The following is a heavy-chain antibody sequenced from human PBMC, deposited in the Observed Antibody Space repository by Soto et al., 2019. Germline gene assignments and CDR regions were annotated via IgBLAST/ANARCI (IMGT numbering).Heavy chain of an antibody. V-gene: IGHV3-33*01. J-gene: IGHJ4*02. CDR3: ARVVYGDYLDY. D-gene: IGHD4-17*01. CDR2: IWYDGSNK. Sequence: QVQLVESGGGVVQPGRSLRLSCAASGFTFSSYGMHWVRQAPGKGLEWVAVIWYDGSNKYYADSVKGRFTISRDNSKNTLFMQMNSQRAEDTAVYYCARVVYGDYLDYWGQGTLVTVSS. CDR1: GFTFSSYG.